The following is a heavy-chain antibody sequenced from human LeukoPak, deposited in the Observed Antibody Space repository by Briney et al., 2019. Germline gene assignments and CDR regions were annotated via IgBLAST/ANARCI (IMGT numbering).Heavy chain of an antibody. CDR3: ARVFGIDWSFDY. Sequence: SETLSLTCAVYGGSFRGYYWSWIRQPPGKGLEWIGEINHSGSTNYNPSLKSRVTISVDTSKNQFSLKLSSVTAADTAVYYCARVFGIDWSFDYWGQGTLVTVSS. CDR2: INHSGST. J-gene: IGHJ4*02. D-gene: IGHD3-9*01. CDR1: GGSFRGYY. V-gene: IGHV4-34*01.